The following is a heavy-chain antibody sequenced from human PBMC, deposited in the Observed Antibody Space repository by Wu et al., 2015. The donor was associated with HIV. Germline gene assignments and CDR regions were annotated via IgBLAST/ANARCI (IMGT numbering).Heavy chain of an antibody. CDR3: ATGITVVSVYLDY. D-gene: IGHD6-19*01. CDR2: FNPGEGET. CDR1: GYFLSKIS. J-gene: IGHJ4*02. V-gene: IGHV1-24*01. Sequence: VQLVQSGAEVKKPGASVKVSCKVSGYFLSKISMHWVRRAPGKGLEWMGGFNPGEGETIYAQRFQGRVTITEDISTDTAYMELSSLRSEDTAVYFCATGITVVSVYLDYWGQGTLVTVSS.